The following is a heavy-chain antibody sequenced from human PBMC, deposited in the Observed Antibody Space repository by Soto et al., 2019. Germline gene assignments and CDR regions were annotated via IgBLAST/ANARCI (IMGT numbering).Heavy chain of an antibody. V-gene: IGHV6-1*01. CDR3: AKGGSHCSGGSCYSGNYYYGMDV. CDR1: GDGVSSNSAA. J-gene: IGHJ6*02. CDR2: TYYRSKWYN. D-gene: IGHD2-15*01. Sequence: SQTLSLTCAISGDGVSSNSAAWNRIRQSPSRGLEWLGTTYYRSKWYNDYVVSVKSRITINPDTSKNQFSLQLNSVTPEDTAVYYCAKGGSHCSGGSCYSGNYYYGMDVWGQGTTVTVSS.